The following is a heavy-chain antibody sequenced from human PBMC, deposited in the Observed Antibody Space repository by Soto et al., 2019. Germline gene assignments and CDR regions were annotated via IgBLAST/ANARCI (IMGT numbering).Heavy chain of an antibody. V-gene: IGHV4-31*11. J-gene: IGHJ4*02. CDR3: VTNRGFDFYYFDS. Sequence: PSETLSLTCGVSGGSIKTGGYYWTWIRQYPGKGLEWIGYIYYSGTTWYNPSLKSRVVMSVDLSQNQFSLNLTSVTAADTAVYYCVTNRGFDFYYFDSWCQGIPVTVSS. D-gene: IGHD2-8*01. CDR1: GGSIKTGGYY. CDR2: IYYSGTT.